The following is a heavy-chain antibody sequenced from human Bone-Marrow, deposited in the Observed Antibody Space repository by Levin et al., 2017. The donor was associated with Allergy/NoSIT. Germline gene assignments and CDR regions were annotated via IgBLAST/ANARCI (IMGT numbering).Heavy chain of an antibody. J-gene: IGHJ3*02. Sequence: GGSLRLSCKVSGDTLTDLSIHWVRQAPGKGLEWMGGFDPEDGETIYAQKFQGRVTMTEDTSPDTAYMELSSLRSEDTAVYYCAKGRVGYDGFDIWGQGTMVTVSS. D-gene: IGHD5-12*01. CDR1: GDTLTDLS. CDR3: AKGRVGYDGFDI. CDR2: FDPEDGET. V-gene: IGHV1-24*01.